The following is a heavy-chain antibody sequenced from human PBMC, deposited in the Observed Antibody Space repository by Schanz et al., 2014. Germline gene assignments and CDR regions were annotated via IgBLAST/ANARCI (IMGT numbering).Heavy chain of an antibody. D-gene: IGHD5-12*01. CDR2: ISGSGGST. V-gene: IGHV3-23*04. CDR3: ARDGGRDGYNLAFDV. CDR1: GFNFYTSA. J-gene: IGHJ3*01. Sequence: EVRLVESGGGLVQPGGSLRLSCVASGFNFYTSAMTWVRQAPGKGLEWVSAISGSGGSTVYADSVKGRFTISRDNSNNTVFLQMNSLRAEDTAVYFCARDGGRDGYNLAFDVWGQGTLVTVSS.